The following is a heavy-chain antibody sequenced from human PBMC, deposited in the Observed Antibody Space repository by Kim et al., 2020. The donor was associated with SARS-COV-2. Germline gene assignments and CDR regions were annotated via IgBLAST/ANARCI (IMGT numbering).Heavy chain of an antibody. CDR3: ARARATGYSSSFPFYNWFDP. Sequence: SETLSLTCAVYGGSFSGYYWSWIRQPPGKGLEWIGEINHSGSTNYNPSLKSRVTISVDTSKNQFSLKLSSVTAADTAVYYCARARATGYSSSFPFYNWFDPWGQGTLVTVSS. V-gene: IGHV4-34*01. CDR2: INHSGST. D-gene: IGHD6-13*01. J-gene: IGHJ5*02. CDR1: GGSFSGYY.